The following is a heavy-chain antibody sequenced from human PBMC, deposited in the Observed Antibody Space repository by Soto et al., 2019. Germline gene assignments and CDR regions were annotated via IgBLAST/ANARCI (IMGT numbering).Heavy chain of an antibody. V-gene: IGHV1-69*04. J-gene: IGHJ4*02. CDR2: IIPILGIA. CDR1: GGTFSSYT. D-gene: IGHD3-22*01. Sequence: GASVKVSCKASGGTFSSYTISWVRQAPGQGLEWMGRIIPILGIANYAQKFQGRVTITADKSTSTAYMELSSLRSEDTAVYYCARDRENYDSSGPNFDYWGQGTLVTVSS. CDR3: ARDRENYDSSGPNFDY.